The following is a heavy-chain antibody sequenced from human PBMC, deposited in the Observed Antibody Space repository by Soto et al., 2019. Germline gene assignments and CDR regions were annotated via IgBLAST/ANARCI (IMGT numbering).Heavy chain of an antibody. CDR3: ARLGEYYYDSSGYIDY. CDR2: ISHGGGT. Sequence: SETLSITCAVYGGSFSDYYWSGIRQPPGKRLEWIGEISHGGGTHYNPSFKSRVTISVDSSKNQFSLKLSSVTAADTAVYYCARLGEYYYDSSGYIDYWGQGTLVTVSS. D-gene: IGHD3-22*01. V-gene: IGHV4-34*01. J-gene: IGHJ4*02. CDR1: GGSFSDYY.